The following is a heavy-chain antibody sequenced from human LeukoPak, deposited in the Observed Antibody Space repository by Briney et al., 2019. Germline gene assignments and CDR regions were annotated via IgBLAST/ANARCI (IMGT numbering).Heavy chain of an antibody. CDR2: INWDGGST. V-gene: IGHV3-20*04. CDR3: ARTVSSAGWSDDAFDI. D-gene: IGHD6-19*01. CDR1: GFTFDGYG. Sequence: GGSLRLSCAASGFTFDGYGMSWARQAPGKGLEWVSGINWDGGSTGYADSVKGRFTISRDNAKNFLYLQMNSLRAEDTALYYCARTVSSAGWSDDAFDIWGQGTMVTVSS. J-gene: IGHJ3*02.